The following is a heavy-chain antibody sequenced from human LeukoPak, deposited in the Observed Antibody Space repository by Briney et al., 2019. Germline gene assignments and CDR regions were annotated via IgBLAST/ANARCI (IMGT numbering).Heavy chain of an antibody. CDR2: IKQDGSEK. J-gene: IGHJ4*02. Sequence: GSLRLSCAASGFTFSSYWMSWVRQAPGKGLEWVANIKQDGSEKYHVDSVKGRFTISRDNAKNSLYLQMNSLRAEDTAVYYCARDLGVPAADFDYWGQGTLVTVSS. V-gene: IGHV3-7*01. CDR1: GFTFSSYW. D-gene: IGHD2-2*01. CDR3: ARDLGVPAADFDY.